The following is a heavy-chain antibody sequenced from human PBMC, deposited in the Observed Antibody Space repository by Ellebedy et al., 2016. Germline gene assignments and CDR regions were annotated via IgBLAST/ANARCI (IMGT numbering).Heavy chain of an antibody. CDR2: VNTFSGNT. CDR1: GYTFTTFS. J-gene: IGHJ5*02. CDR3: GLSPSILAQNKWFDP. V-gene: IGHV1-18*04. D-gene: IGHD3-3*02. Sequence: ASVKVSCXASGYTFTTFSITWVRQVPGQGLEWMGFVNTFSGNTKFAQKFQGRVTITADESTSTAYMELSSLRSEDTAVYYCGLSPSILAQNKWFDPWGQGTLVTVSS.